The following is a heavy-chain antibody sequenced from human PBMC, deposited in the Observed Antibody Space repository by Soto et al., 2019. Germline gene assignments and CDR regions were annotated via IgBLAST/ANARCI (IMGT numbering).Heavy chain of an antibody. CDR3: ARVAGATTSYYYYGMDV. D-gene: IGHD1-26*01. CDR2: IYYSGST. Sequence: QVQLQESGPGLVKPSETLSLTCTVSGGSTTSYYWSWIRQPPGKGLEWIGYIYYSGSTNYNPSLNSRVTIPIDTSKNQFSLKLSSVTAADTAMYYCARVAGATTSYYYYGMDVWGQGTTVTVSS. V-gene: IGHV4-59*01. J-gene: IGHJ6*02. CDR1: GGSTTSYY.